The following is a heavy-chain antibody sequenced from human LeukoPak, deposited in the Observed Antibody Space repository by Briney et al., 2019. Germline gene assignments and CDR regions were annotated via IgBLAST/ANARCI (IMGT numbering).Heavy chain of an antibody. Sequence: GGSLRLSCAASGFTFSSCWMHWVRQAPGKGLVWVSRINSDGSSTIYADSVKGRFTVSRDNAKNTLYLQMNSLRAEDTAVYYCARVACSSISCYAQFDYWGQGTLVTVSS. CDR3: ARVACSSISCYAQFDY. V-gene: IGHV3-74*01. CDR2: INSDGSST. D-gene: IGHD2-2*01. J-gene: IGHJ4*02. CDR1: GFTFSSCW.